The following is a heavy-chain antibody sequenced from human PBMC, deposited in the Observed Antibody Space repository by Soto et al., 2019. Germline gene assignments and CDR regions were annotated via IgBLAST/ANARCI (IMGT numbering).Heavy chain of an antibody. CDR1: GGSISSGGYY. V-gene: IGHV4-31*03. CDR3: ARGPGGYDFRAFDI. CDR2: IYYSGST. D-gene: IGHD5-12*01. J-gene: IGHJ3*02. Sequence: QVQLQESGPGLVKPSQTLSLTCTVSGGSISSGGYYWSWIRQHPGKGLEWIGYIYYSGSTYYHPSLKIRVTISVDTSKNQFSLKLSSVTAADTAVYYCARGPGGYDFRAFDIWGQGTMVTVSS.